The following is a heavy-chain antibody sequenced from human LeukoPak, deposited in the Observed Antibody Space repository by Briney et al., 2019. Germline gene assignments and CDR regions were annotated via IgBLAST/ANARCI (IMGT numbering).Heavy chain of an antibody. J-gene: IGHJ4*02. CDR2: INAGNGHT. D-gene: IGHD3-22*01. V-gene: IGHV1-3*01. Sequence: ASVKVSCKASGFTFTNYAMQWVRQAPGQRLEWMGWINAGNGHTRYSQRFQGRVTITRDTSATTAYMEVTSLRSEDTAVYYCARAGGGVRDSSYFDYWGQGTLVTVSS. CDR1: GFTFTNYA. CDR3: ARAGGGVRDSSYFDY.